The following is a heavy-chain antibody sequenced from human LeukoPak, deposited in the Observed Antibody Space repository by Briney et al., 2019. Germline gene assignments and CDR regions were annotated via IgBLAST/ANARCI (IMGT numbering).Heavy chain of an antibody. V-gene: IGHV4-34*01. CDR3: AREGGGVYSSGPFDY. Sequence: SETLSLTCAVYGGSFSGYYWSWIRQPPGKGLEWIGEINHSGSTNYNPSLKSRVTISVDTSKNQFSLKLRSVTAADTAVYSCAREGGGVYSSGPFDYWGQGTLVTVSS. D-gene: IGHD6-19*01. CDR1: GGSFSGYY. CDR2: INHSGST. J-gene: IGHJ4*02.